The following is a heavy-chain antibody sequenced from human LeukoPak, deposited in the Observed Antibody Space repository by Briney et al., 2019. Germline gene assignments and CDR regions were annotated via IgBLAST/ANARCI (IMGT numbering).Heavy chain of an antibody. Sequence: SVKVSCKASGGAFSSYAISWVRQAPGQGLEWMGGIIPISGTANYAQKFQGRVTITADESTSTAYMELSSLRSEDTAVYYCARDRQQPTNWFDPWGQGTLVTVSS. CDR3: ARDRQQPTNWFDP. V-gene: IGHV1-69*13. J-gene: IGHJ5*02. CDR1: GGAFSSYA. CDR2: IIPISGTA. D-gene: IGHD6-13*01.